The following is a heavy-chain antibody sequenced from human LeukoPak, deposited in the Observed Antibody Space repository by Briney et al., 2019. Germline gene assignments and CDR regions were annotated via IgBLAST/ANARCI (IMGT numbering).Heavy chain of an antibody. Sequence: SETLSLTCTVSGGSISSYYWNWIRQPPGKGLEWIGYMHYSGTTNYNPSLKSRVTMSADTSKNQFSLKLSSVTAADTAVYFCASGAVVDAFDIWGQGTMVTVSS. CDR3: ASGAVVDAFDI. CDR2: MHYSGTT. J-gene: IGHJ3*02. CDR1: GGSISSYY. D-gene: IGHD4-23*01. V-gene: IGHV4-59*12.